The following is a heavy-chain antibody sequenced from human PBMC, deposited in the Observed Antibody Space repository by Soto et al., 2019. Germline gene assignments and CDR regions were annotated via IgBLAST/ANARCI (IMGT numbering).Heavy chain of an antibody. CDR3: ARDASGPFDY. D-gene: IGHD6-19*01. J-gene: IGHJ4*02. V-gene: IGHV3-53*01. Sequence: PGGSLRLSCSVAGFTVSDSMSWVRQAPGKGLECVSFIHSDGSTHYTDSVRGRFTISRDNSKNTLYLQMDRLRVDDTAVYFCARDASGPFDYWGQGTLVTASS. CDR2: IHSDGST. CDR1: GFTVSDS.